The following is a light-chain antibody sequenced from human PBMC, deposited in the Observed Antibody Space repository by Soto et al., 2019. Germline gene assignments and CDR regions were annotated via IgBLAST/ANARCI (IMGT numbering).Light chain of an antibody. Sequence: QLVLTQPPSASGTPGQRVTISCSGSSSNIGSNTVSWYQLLPGTAPKLLIYSNNQRPSGVPDRFSGSKSGTSASLAISGLQSEDEADYYCAAWDDSLNGWVFGGGTKVTVL. CDR2: SNN. V-gene: IGLV1-44*01. J-gene: IGLJ3*02. CDR1: SSNIGSNT. CDR3: AAWDDSLNGWV.